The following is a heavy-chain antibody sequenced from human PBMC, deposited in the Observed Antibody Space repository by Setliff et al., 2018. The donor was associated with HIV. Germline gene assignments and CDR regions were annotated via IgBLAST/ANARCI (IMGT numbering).Heavy chain of an antibody. Sequence: GASVKVSCKASGKTLSVHPISWVRQAPGQGLEWLGWISPYNGHTNFAQKFQGRVTMTTDTATSTAYMEVRSLRSDDTAVYYCARTDYGGNSGGNYFDYWGQGSLVTVSS. D-gene: IGHD4-17*01. CDR3: ARTDYGGNSGGNYFDY. V-gene: IGHV1-18*01. CDR1: GKTLSVHP. J-gene: IGHJ4*02. CDR2: ISPYNGHT.